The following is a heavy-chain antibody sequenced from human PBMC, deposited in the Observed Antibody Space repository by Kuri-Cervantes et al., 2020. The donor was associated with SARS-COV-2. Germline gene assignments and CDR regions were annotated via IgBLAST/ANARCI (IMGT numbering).Heavy chain of an antibody. CDR2: ISHDGSNK. Sequence: GGSLRLSCAASGFIFSNYGIHWVRQAPGKGLEWVAVISHDGSNKYYADSVKGQFTISRDNAKNSLYLQMNSLRAEDTAVYYCARWPTTTYYDFWSDGFAGYYYYYGMDVWGQGTTVTVSS. D-gene: IGHD3-3*01. CDR1: GFIFSNYG. CDR3: ARWPTTTYYDFWSDGFAGYYYYYGMDV. J-gene: IGHJ6*02. V-gene: IGHV3-30*03.